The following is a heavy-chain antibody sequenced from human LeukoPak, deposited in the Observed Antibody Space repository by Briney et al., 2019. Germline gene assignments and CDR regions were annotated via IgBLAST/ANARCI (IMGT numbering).Heavy chain of an antibody. V-gene: IGHV4-39*07. CDR1: GGSISSSSYY. CDR3: ARDVRNYYDSSGYYFNDY. D-gene: IGHD3-22*01. J-gene: IGHJ4*02. Sequence: SETLSLTCTVSGGSISSSSYYWGWIRQPPGKGLEWIGSIYYSGNTYSNPSLKSRVTISVDTSKNQFSLKLSSVTAADTAVYYCARDVRNYYDSSGYYFNDYWGQGTLVTVSS. CDR2: IYYSGNT.